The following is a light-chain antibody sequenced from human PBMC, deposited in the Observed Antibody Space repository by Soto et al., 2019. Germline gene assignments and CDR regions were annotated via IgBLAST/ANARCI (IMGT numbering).Light chain of an antibody. CDR2: EVA. CDR3: CSDSGISSYL. Sequence: QSVLTQPASVSGSPGQSITISCTRTNSDLGSFNFVSWYQQHPGKAPKVMIYEVAKRPSGISDRFSGSKSGNTASLTISGLQVEDEADYYCCSDSGISSYLFGTGTKVTV. J-gene: IGLJ1*01. CDR1: NSDLGSFNF. V-gene: IGLV2-23*02.